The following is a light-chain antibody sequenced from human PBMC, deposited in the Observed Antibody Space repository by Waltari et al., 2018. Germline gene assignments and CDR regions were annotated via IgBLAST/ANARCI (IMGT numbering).Light chain of an antibody. V-gene: IGLV2-23*02. CDR2: DVS. CDR1: SRDVGVYNY. CDR3: CSYAGSSTHVL. J-gene: IGLJ2*01. Sequence: QSALTQPASVSGSPGQSLTLSCPGTSRDVGVYNYLSWYQQYPDKAPKLMIYDVSKPPSGVSNRFSGSKSGNTASLTISGLQAEDEADYYCCSYAGSSTHVLFGGGTKLTVL.